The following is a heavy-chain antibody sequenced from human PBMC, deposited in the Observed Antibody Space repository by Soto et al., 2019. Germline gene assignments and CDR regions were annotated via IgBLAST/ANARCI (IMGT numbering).Heavy chain of an antibody. D-gene: IGHD6-13*01. CDR2: IRGSGAGT. CDR1: GFTFNPYA. J-gene: IGHJ4*02. CDR3: AKGFGISWQYYFDY. V-gene: IGHV3-23*01. Sequence: EVQLLESGGGLAQPGGSLRLSCAASGFTFNPYAMNWVRPAPGKGLEWVSTIRGSGAGTYYADSVKGRFTISRDNSKNTLYLQMNSLRAEDTAVYFCAKGFGISWQYYFDYWGQGTLVTVSS.